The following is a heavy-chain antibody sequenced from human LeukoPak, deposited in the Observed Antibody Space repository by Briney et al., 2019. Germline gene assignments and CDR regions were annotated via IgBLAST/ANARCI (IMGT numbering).Heavy chain of an antibody. CDR3: AREGYAAGTRYGMDV. D-gene: IGHD3-10*01. CDR1: GFTVTNNY. Sequence: GGSLRLSCAASGFTVTNNYMSWVRQAPGKGLEWVSVIYAGGSTSYADSVKGRFTISRDSSNNTLYLQMNSLRAEDTAVYYCAREGYAAGTRYGMDVRGQGTTVTVSS. CDR2: IYAGGST. J-gene: IGHJ6*02. V-gene: IGHV3-66*01.